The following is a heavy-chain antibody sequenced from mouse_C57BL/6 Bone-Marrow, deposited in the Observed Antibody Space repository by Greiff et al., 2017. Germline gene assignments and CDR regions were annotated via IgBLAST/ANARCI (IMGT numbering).Heavy chain of an antibody. CDR1: GFTFSDYY. CDR3: ARRGGDY. Sequence: EVKLVESGGGLVQPGGSLKLSCAASGFTFSDYYMYWVRQTPEKRLEWVAYISNGGGSTYYPDTVKGRFTISRDNAKNPLYLQMSRLKSEDTAMYYCARRGGDYWGQGTTLTVSS. J-gene: IGHJ2*01. CDR2: ISNGGGST. V-gene: IGHV5-12*01.